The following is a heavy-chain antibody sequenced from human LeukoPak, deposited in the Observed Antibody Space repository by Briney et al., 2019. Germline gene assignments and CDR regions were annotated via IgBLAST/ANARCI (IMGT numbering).Heavy chain of an antibody. CDR2: IYYSGST. Sequence: PSETLSLTCTVSGGSISSSSCCWGWIRQPPGKGLEWIGSIYYSGSTYYNPSLKSRVTISVDTSKNQFSLKLSSVTAADTAVYYCASRSYYYGMAVWGQGTTVTVSS. CDR3: ASRSYYYGMAV. V-gene: IGHV4-39*01. CDR1: GGSISSSSCC. J-gene: IGHJ6*02.